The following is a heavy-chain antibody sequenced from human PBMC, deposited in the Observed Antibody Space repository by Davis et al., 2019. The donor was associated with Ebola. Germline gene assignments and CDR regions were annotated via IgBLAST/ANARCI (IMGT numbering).Heavy chain of an antibody. CDR2: IIPILRIA. Sequence: SVKVSCKASGGTFSSYTISWVRQAPGQGLEWMGRIIPILRIANYAQKFQGRVTITADKSTSTAYMELSSLRSEDTAVYYCARGVGATADYWGQGTLVTVSS. D-gene: IGHD1-26*01. J-gene: IGHJ4*02. V-gene: IGHV1-69*02. CDR1: GGTFSSYT. CDR3: ARGVGATADY.